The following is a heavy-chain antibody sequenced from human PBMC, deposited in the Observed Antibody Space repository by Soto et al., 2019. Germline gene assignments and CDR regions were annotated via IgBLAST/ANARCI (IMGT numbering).Heavy chain of an antibody. CDR1: GGTFSSYA. V-gene: IGHV1-69*13. Sequence: SVKVSCKAYGGTFSSYAISWVRQAPGQGLEWMGGIIPIFGTANYAQKFQGRVTITADESTSTAYMELSSLRSEDTAVYYCARSLRAGRGSYYFDYWGQGTLVTVSS. CDR2: IIPIFGTA. CDR3: ARSLRAGRGSYYFDY. D-gene: IGHD3-16*01. J-gene: IGHJ4*02.